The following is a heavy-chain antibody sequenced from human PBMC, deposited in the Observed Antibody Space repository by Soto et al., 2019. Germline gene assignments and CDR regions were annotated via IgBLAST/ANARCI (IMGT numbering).Heavy chain of an antibody. Sequence: QVQLVQSGAEVKKPGASVKVSCKASGYTFTGYYMHWVRQAPGQGLEWMGWINPNSGDSNCPQKFQDRVTMTRDTSISTAYMELIRLRSDVTAVYYCARDYSSSSAWFDPWGQGTLVTVSS. CDR2: INPNSGDS. D-gene: IGHD6-6*01. CDR3: ARDYSSSSAWFDP. J-gene: IGHJ5*02. V-gene: IGHV1-2*02. CDR1: GYTFTGYY.